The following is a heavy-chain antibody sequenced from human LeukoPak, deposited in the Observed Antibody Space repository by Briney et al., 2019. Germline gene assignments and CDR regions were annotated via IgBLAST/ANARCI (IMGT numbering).Heavy chain of an antibody. Sequence: ASVKVFCKASGYTFTSYGISWVRQAPGQGLEWMGWISAYNGNTNYAQKLQGRVTMTTDTSTSTAYMELRSLRSDDTAVYYCASQLLSGDYYYYGMDVWGQGTTVTVSS. CDR3: ASQLLSGDYYYYGMDV. V-gene: IGHV1-18*01. CDR2: ISAYNGNT. D-gene: IGHD2-2*01. J-gene: IGHJ6*02. CDR1: GYTFTSYG.